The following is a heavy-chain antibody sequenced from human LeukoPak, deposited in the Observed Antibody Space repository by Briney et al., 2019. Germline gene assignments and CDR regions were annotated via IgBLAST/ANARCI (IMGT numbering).Heavy chain of an antibody. CDR1: GFSVSNNY. D-gene: IGHD1-26*01. Sequence: GGSLTLSCAASGFSVSNNYMNWVRQAPGKGLAWVSVIYSGGQTYYADSVKGRFTIARDNSMNTLYLQMSSLRADAASVYDCARGRVGAAWGQGTLVTVSS. J-gene: IGHJ5*02. CDR3: ARGRVGAA. V-gene: IGHV3-66*01. CDR2: IYSGGQT.